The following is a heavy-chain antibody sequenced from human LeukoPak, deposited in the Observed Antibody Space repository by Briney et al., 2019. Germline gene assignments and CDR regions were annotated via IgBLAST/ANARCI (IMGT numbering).Heavy chain of an antibody. J-gene: IGHJ4*02. V-gene: IGHV4-31*03. CDR2: IYYTGSA. CDR1: GASIGSGGFY. CDR3: AREGQRHLFDS. D-gene: IGHD1-1*01. Sequence: SQTLSLTCTVSGASIGSGGFYWTWIRQHAGKGLESIGYIYYTGSAEYNPSLKSRVTLSVDPSRSHFSLNLTSVTAADTAVYCAREGQRHLFDSWGQGTLVTVSA.